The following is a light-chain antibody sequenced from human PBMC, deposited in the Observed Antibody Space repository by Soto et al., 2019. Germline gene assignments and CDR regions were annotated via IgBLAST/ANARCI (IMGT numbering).Light chain of an antibody. CDR3: SSYAGSTWV. Sequence: QSALTQPPSASGSPGQSVTISCTGTSSDVGGYNYVSWYQQHPGKVPKLMVYEVNKRPSGVPDRFSGAKSGNTASLTVSGLQAEDEADYYCSSYAGSTWVFGGGTKLTV. V-gene: IGLV2-8*01. CDR2: EVN. CDR1: SSDVGGYNY. J-gene: IGLJ3*02.